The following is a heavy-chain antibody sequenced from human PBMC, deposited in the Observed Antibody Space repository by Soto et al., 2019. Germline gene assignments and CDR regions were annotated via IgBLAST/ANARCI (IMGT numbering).Heavy chain of an antibody. CDR2: ITSDTNTI. J-gene: IGHJ4*02. Sequence: EVQLVESGGGLVQPGGSLRLTCVASGFPFSIYSMNWVRQAPGKGLEWSSYITSDTNTIKYADSGKGRFTISRDNAKNLVYLQMNSLRDEDTAVYFCARSVEGHFDYWGQGTVVTVSS. V-gene: IGHV3-48*02. CDR3: ARSVEGHFDY. CDR1: GFPFSIYS. D-gene: IGHD6-19*01.